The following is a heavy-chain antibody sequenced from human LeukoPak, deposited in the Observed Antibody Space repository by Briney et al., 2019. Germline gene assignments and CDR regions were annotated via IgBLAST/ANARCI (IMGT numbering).Heavy chain of an antibody. D-gene: IGHD6-13*01. Sequence: GGSLRLSCAASGFTFSSYAMSWVRQAPGKGLEWVSAISGSGGSTYYADSVKGRFTISRDNSKNTLCLQMNSLRAEDTAVYYCAKPLAAAIGYFDYWGQGTLVTVSS. V-gene: IGHV3-23*01. J-gene: IGHJ4*02. CDR3: AKPLAAAIGYFDY. CDR1: GFTFSSYA. CDR2: ISGSGGST.